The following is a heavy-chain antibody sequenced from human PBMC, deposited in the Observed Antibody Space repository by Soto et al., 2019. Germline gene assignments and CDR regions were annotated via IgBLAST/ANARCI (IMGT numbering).Heavy chain of an antibody. CDR3: ARDRPVVRFLEWLSKAYGMDV. CDR2: INPSGGST. D-gene: IGHD3-3*01. CDR1: GYTFTSYY. Sequence: ASVKVSFKASGYTFTSYYMHWLRQAPGQGLEWMGIINPSGGSTSYAQKFQGRVTMTRDTSTSTVYMELSSLRSEDTAVYYCARDRPVVRFLEWLSKAYGMDVWGQGTTVTVS. J-gene: IGHJ6*02. V-gene: IGHV1-46*01.